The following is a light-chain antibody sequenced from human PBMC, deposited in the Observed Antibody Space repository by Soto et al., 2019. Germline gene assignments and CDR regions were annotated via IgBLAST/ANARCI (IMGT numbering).Light chain of an antibody. CDR3: QHYGSSSLFT. CDR2: DAS. Sequence: EIVLTQSPGTLSLSPGERATLSCRASQSVSSTYLAWYQQKLGQAPRLLIYDASSRAAGVPDRFSGGGSGTDFTLTISRLEPEDFAVYYCQHYGSSSLFTFGPGTKVDIK. CDR1: QSVSSTY. V-gene: IGKV3-20*01. J-gene: IGKJ3*01.